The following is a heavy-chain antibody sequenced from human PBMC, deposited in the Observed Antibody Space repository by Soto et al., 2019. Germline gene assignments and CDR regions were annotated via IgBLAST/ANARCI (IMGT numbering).Heavy chain of an antibody. CDR3: ARDPGWSSVTNWFDP. CDR2: IIPILGIA. D-gene: IGHD2-15*01. Sequence: SVKVSCKASGGTFSSYTISWVRQAPGQGLEWMGRIIPILGIANYAQKFQGRVTITADKSTSTAYMELSSLRSEDTAVYYCARDPGWSSVTNWFDPWGQGTLVTVSS. V-gene: IGHV1-69*04. J-gene: IGHJ5*02. CDR1: GGTFSSYT.